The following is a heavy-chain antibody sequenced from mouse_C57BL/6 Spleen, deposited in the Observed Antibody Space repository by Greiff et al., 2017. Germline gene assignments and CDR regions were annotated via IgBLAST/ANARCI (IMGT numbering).Heavy chain of an antibody. Sequence: QVQLQQSGAELARPGASVKLSCKASGYTFTSYGISWVKQRTGQGLEWIGEIYPRSGNTYYNEKFKGKATLTADKSSSTAYMELRSLTSEDSAVYFCARDYYGSRGSYAMDYWGQGTSVTVSS. CDR2: IYPRSGNT. V-gene: IGHV1-81*01. J-gene: IGHJ4*01. D-gene: IGHD1-1*01. CDR1: GYTFTSYG. CDR3: ARDYYGSRGSYAMDY.